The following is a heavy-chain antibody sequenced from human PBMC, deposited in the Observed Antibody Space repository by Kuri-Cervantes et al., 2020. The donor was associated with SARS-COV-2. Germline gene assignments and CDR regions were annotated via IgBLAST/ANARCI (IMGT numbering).Heavy chain of an antibody. CDR2: INPNSGGT. CDR3: ARGEGSRGLMVVLGWRGAGRLDF. D-gene: IGHD3-10*01. CDR1: GYSFNDYY. Sequence: ASVKVSCKASGYSFNDYYIYGVRQAPGQGLEWMGWINPNSGGTNYAQKFQGWVTMTRDTSLSISYMELSRLTSDDTAVYYCARGEGSRGLMVVLGWRGAGRLDFWGQGTLVTVSS. J-gene: IGHJ4*02. V-gene: IGHV1-2*04.